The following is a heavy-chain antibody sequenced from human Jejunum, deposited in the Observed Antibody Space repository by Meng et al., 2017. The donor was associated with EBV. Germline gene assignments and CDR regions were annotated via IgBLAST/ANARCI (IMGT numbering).Heavy chain of an antibody. D-gene: IGHD4-17*01. CDR1: GGSISSRIYC. Sequence: RQESGPGRVKPSETLSLTCTVSGGSISSRIYCWGWIRQPPGKGLEWIGSICFSDYTYHNPSLKSRVTISADTSKNQFSLSLTSVTAADTAVYYCAMGPDYAKSGYWGQGTLVTVSS. CDR2: ICFSDYT. J-gene: IGHJ4*02. CDR3: AMGPDYAKSGY. V-gene: IGHV4-39*01.